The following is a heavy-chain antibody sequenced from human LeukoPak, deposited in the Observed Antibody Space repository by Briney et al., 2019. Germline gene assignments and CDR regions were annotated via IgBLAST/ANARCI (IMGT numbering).Heavy chain of an antibody. CDR2: INHSGST. J-gene: IGHJ4*02. Sequence: SETLSLTCAVYGRSFSGYYWSWIRQPPGKGLEWIGEINHSGSTNYNPSLKSRVTISVDTSKNQFSLKLSSVTAADTAVYYCARGLSAIVYWGQGTLVTVSS. D-gene: IGHD2-15*01. V-gene: IGHV4-34*01. CDR3: ARGLSAIVY. CDR1: GRSFSGYY.